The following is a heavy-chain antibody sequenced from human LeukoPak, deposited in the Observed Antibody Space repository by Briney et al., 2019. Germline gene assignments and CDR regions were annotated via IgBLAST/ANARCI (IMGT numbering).Heavy chain of an antibody. J-gene: IGHJ4*02. Sequence: ASETLSLTCAVYGGSFSGYYWSWIRQPPGKGLEWIGEINHSGSTNYNPSLKSRVTISVDTSKNQFSQKLSSVTAADTAVYYCARGLEAAGDYWGQGTLVTVSS. CDR1: GGSFSGYY. V-gene: IGHV4-34*01. CDR3: ARGLEAAGDY. CDR2: INHSGST. D-gene: IGHD6-13*01.